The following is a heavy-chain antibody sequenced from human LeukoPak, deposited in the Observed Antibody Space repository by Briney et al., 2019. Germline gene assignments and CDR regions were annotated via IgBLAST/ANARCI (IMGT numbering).Heavy chain of an antibody. CDR3: ARGFPPGD. CDR2: INPSGGTT. CDR1: GYTFTSYY. Sequence: ASVKVSCKASGYTFTSYYIHWVRQAPGQGLEWVGIINPSGGTTSYAQKFQGRVTMARDTSTSTVYMELSSLRSDDTAVYYCARGFPPGDWGQGTLVTVSS. D-gene: IGHD2-8*02. V-gene: IGHV1-46*01. J-gene: IGHJ1*01.